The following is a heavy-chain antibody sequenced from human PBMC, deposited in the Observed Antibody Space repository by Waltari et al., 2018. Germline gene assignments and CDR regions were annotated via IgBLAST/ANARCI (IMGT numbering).Heavy chain of an antibody. Sequence: QVQLQESDPGLVQPSETLSLTCTVAGSSISNGYYWGWIRLPPGRGLEWIATISYNGNTYYNPSLKSRVTITADTSKNQFSLKLTSVTAADTAIYYCARGYNTGWYNSWGHGTLVTVSS. V-gene: IGHV4-38-2*02. CDR2: ISYNGNT. CDR3: ARGYNTGWYNS. CDR1: GSSISNGYY. J-gene: IGHJ5*01. D-gene: IGHD2-8*02.